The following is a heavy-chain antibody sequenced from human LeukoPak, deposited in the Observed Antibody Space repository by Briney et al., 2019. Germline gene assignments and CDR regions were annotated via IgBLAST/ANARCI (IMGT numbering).Heavy chain of an antibody. Sequence: ASVKVSCKASGYTFTGYYMHWLRQAPGQGLEWMGRINPNSGGTNYAQKFQGRVTMTRDTSISTAYMELSRLRSDDTAVYYCARSHSVVGAKTPSDCWGQGTLVTVSS. V-gene: IGHV1-2*06. D-gene: IGHD1-26*01. J-gene: IGHJ4*02. CDR1: GYTFTGYY. CDR3: ARSHSVVGAKTPSDC. CDR2: INPNSGGT.